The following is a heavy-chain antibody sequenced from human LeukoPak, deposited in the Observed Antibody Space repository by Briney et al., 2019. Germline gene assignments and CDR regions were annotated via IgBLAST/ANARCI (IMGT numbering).Heavy chain of an antibody. CDR2: IIPIFGTA. CDR1: GGTFSSYA. J-gene: IGHJ4*02. Sequence: SVKVSCKASGGTFSSYAISWVREAPGQGREWMGRIIPIFGTANYAQNFQGRVTITTDESTSTAYMELSSLRSKDTAVYYCAREITIFGVVQRFDYWGQGTLVTVSS. V-gene: IGHV1-69*05. D-gene: IGHD3-3*01. CDR3: AREITIFGVVQRFDY.